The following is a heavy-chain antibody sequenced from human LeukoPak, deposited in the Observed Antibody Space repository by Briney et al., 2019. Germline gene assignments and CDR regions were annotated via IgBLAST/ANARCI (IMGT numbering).Heavy chain of an antibody. CDR2: ISSSSSTI. CDR1: GFTFSSYS. J-gene: IGHJ6*02. CDR3: ARDTYYYDSSGFPYYYYGMDV. Sequence: GGSLRLSCAASGFTFSSYSMNWVRQAPGKGLEWVSYISSSSSTIYYADSVKGRFTISRDNAKNSLYLQMNSLRAEDTAVYYCARDTYYYDSSGFPYYYYGMDVWGQGTLVTVSS. V-gene: IGHV3-48*04. D-gene: IGHD3-22*01.